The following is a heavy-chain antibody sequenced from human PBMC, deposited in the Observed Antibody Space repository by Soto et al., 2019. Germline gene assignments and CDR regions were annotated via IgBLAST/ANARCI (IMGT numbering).Heavy chain of an antibody. D-gene: IGHD3-9*01. J-gene: IGHJ6*02. CDR1: GYTFTSYG. Sequence: ASVKVSCKASGYTFTSYGNSWVRQAPGQGLEWMGWISAYNGNTNYAQKLQGRVTMTTDTSTSTAYMELRSLRSDDTAVYYCARGYDILTLYYYGMDVWGQGTTVTVSS. CDR2: ISAYNGNT. CDR3: ARGYDILTLYYYGMDV. V-gene: IGHV1-18*01.